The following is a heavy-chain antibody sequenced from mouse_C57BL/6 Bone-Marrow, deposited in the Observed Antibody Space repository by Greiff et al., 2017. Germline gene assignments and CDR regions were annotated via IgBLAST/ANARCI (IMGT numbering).Heavy chain of an antibody. J-gene: IGHJ1*03. V-gene: IGHV5-6*02. Sequence: EVMLVESGGDLVKPGGSLKLSCAASGFTFSSYGMSWVRQTPDQRLEWVATISSGGSYTYYPDSVKGRFTLTRANAKNTLYLQMSSLKSEHTAIYYCARRCLYYLGYVDVWGTGTTVTVSS. CDR2: ISSGGSYT. CDR3: ARRCLYYLGYVDV. CDR1: GFTFSSYG. D-gene: IGHD1-1*01.